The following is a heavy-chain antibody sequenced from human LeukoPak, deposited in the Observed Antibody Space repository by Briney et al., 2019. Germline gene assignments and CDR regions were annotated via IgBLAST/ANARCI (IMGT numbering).Heavy chain of an antibody. D-gene: IGHD6-19*01. CDR2: IYYSGST. CDR1: GGSISSGVYY. V-gene: IGHV4-31*03. CDR3: ARDVKSSGYNYYGMDV. J-gene: IGHJ6*02. Sequence: TLSLTCTVSGGSISSGVYYWTWIRQHPGRGLEWIGYIYYSGSTYYNPSLKSRVSISVDTSKNQFSLKVSSVTAADTAVYYCARDVKSSGYNYYGMDVWGQGTTVTVSS.